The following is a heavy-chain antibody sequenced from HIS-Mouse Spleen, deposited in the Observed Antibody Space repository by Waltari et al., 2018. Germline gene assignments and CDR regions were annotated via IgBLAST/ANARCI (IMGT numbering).Heavy chain of an antibody. CDR3: ARHEIAVAGTGPYYFDY. CDR2: FYCRGRP. Sequence: QLQLQESGPGLVKPSETLSLTCTVPGGSISRSSYYWGWIRQPPGKGLEWIGSFYCRGRPYYNPSRKSRVTISVDTSKNQFSLKLSSVTAADTAVYYCARHEIAVAGTGPYYFDYWGQGTLVTVSS. CDR1: GGSISRSSYY. V-gene: IGHV4-39*01. J-gene: IGHJ4*02. D-gene: IGHD6-19*01.